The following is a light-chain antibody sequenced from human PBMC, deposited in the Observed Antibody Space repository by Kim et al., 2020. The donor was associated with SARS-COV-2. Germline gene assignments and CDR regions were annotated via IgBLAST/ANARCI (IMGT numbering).Light chain of an antibody. J-gene: IGKJ1*01. CDR3: QQYDSYSWT. CDR2: KAT. CDR1: QNIETW. Sequence: DIQLTQSSPTLSASVADRVTITCRASQNIETWLAWYQQRVGKAPKLLIYKATTLERGVPSRFSGSGSGTEFTLTIYGLQPDDFGTYYCQQYDSYSWTFGHGTKVDIK. V-gene: IGKV1-5*03.